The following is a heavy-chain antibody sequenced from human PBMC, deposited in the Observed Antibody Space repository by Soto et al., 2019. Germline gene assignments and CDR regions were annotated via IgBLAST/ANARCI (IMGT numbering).Heavy chain of an antibody. J-gene: IGHJ1*01. CDR2: IYYSGST. Sequence: SETLSLTCTVSGGSISSGDYYWSWIRQPPGKGLEWIGYIYYSGSTYYNPSLKSRVTISVDTSKKQFSLKLNSVTAADTAVYYCAVGYGGSSTGSREYFQQWGQGTMVTVSS. V-gene: IGHV4-30-4*01. D-gene: IGHD2-2*01. CDR3: AVGYGGSSTGSREYFQQ. CDR1: GGSISSGDYY.